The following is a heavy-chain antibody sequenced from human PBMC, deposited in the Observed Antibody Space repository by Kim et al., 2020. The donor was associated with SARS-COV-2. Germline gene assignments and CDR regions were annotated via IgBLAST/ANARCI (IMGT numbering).Heavy chain of an antibody. V-gene: IGHV4-39*01. J-gene: IGHJ1*01. D-gene: IGHD5-12*01. CDR1: GGPISSSNHH. Sequence: SETLSLTCTVSGGPISSSNHHWGWIRQPPGKGLEWIGSMYYRGDTYHNPSLKSRATLSVDTSNNQFSLRLRFVTAADTAVYYCARHVLGYSYDASGFEDTWGQETVVVVSS. CDR2: MYYRGDT. CDR3: ARHVLGYSYDASGFEDT.